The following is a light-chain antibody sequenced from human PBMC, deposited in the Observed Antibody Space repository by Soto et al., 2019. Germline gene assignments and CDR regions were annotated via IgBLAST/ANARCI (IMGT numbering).Light chain of an antibody. CDR1: QSLLYSPRNKSY. CDR2: WAS. Sequence: DIVMTQSPDSLAVSLCERATINCKSSQSLLYSPRNKSYVAWFQQKPGQPPKLLIYWASSREIGVPDRFSGSESGTDFTLTISSLQPEDVAVYYCQQYFSTPPLTFGGGTKVDIK. J-gene: IGKJ4*01. CDR3: QQYFSTPPLT. V-gene: IGKV4-1*01.